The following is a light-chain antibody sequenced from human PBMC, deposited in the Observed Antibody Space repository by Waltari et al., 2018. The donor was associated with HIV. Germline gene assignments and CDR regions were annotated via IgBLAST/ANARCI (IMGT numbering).Light chain of an antibody. Sequence: QSVLTQPPSVSAAPGQKGTISCSGSSSNLGNTVVSWYQSVPRTPPKLLIYDSGRRPSGIAERFSGAKSGTAATLGITGLQTGDESDYYCETWDSGLNAGRVFGGGTKLTVL. CDR3: ETWDSGLNAGRV. CDR1: SSNLGNTV. V-gene: IGLV1-51*01. J-gene: IGLJ3*02. CDR2: DSG.